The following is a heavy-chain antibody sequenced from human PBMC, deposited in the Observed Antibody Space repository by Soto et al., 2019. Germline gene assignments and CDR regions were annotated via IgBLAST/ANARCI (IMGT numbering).Heavy chain of an antibody. CDR2: MNPNSGNT. J-gene: IGHJ6*02. V-gene: IGHV1-8*01. D-gene: IGHD1-1*01. Sequence: ASVKVSCKASGYTFTSYDINWVRQATGQGLEWMGWMNPNSGNTGYAQKFQGRVTMTRNTSISTAYMELSGLRSEDTAVYYCARERTGTTSMDVWGQGTTVTSP. CDR1: GYTFTSYD. CDR3: ARERTGTTSMDV.